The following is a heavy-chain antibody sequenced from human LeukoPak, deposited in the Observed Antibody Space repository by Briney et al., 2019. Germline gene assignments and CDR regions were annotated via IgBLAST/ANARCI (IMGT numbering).Heavy chain of an antibody. CDR3: ARGRSYGFDFDS. CDR2: KYYSGST. J-gene: IGHJ4*02. V-gene: IGHV4-61*01. CDR1: GVSINTCCYY. D-gene: IGHD5-18*01. Sequence: ASETLSLTCDVSGVSINTCCYYWTWIRQPPGKGLEWIGYKYYSGSTRYNPSLRSRLTISLDSSKNQFSLRLTSVTAADTAVYYCARGRSYGFDFDSWGPGTLVIVSS.